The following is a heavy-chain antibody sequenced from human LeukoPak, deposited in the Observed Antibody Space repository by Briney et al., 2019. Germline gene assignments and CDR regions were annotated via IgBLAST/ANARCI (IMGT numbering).Heavy chain of an antibody. CDR2: ISGDGVST. V-gene: IGHV3-43*02. CDR1: GLPIADFA. J-gene: IGHJ4*02. Sequence: HPGGSLRLSCVASGLPIADFAMHWVRQAPGKGLEWVPLISGDGVSTFYADSVKGRFSISRDNSKNSLSLEMNSLRTEDTAMYYCARESGKFDYWGQGTLVAVSS. CDR3: ARESGKFDY.